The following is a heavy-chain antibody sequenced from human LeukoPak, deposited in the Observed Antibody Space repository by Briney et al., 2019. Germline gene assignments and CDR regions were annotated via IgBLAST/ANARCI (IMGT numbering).Heavy chain of an antibody. J-gene: IGHJ6*02. V-gene: IGHV4-30-4*01. CDR2: IYYSGST. CDR3: ARGSIRSPTPSNYYYYGMDV. CDR1: GGSISSGDYY. D-gene: IGHD2-2*02. Sequence: SETLSLTCTVSGGSISSGDYYWSWIRQPPGKGLEWIGYIYYSGSTYYNPSLKSRVTISVDTSKNQFSLKLSSVTAADTAVYYCARGSIRSPTPSNYYYYGMDVWGQGTTVTVSS.